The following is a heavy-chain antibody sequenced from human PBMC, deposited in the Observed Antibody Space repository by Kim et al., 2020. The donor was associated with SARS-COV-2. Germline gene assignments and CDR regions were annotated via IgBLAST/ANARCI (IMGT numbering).Heavy chain of an antibody. D-gene: IGHD2-15*01. CDR3: ARGFAIVPPIVTYYYAMDV. J-gene: IGHJ6*02. CDR1: GYSLTGHY. Sequence: ASVKVSCTASGYSLTGHYMHWVRQAPGQGLEWMGRINPSSGTTTYAPKFQGRVTMTRDTSLNTAYMELSRLGSDDTAVFYCARGFAIVPPIVTYYYAMDVWGQGTTVTVSS. CDR2: INPSSGTT. V-gene: IGHV1-2*06.